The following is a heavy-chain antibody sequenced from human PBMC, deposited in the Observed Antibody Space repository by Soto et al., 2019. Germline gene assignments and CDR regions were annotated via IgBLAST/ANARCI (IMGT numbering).Heavy chain of an antibody. J-gene: IGHJ4*02. CDR2: IRGSDGTT. Sequence: EACRYSVNTFEMSWVCKDTGKGLQCVSFIRGSDGTTYYADSVRGRFTISRDNSRNPLYLQMNSLRAYHQALYYCAKRAWLDFWGRGTLVTGS. CDR1: RYSVNTFE. D-gene: IGHD5-12*01. V-gene: IGHV3-23*01. CDR3: AKRAWLDF.